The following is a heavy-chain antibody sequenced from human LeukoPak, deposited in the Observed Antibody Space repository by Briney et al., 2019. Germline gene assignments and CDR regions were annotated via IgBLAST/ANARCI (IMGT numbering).Heavy chain of an antibody. CDR2: IHTSGST. Sequence: PSETLSLTCTVSGGSISSYYWSWIRQPAGKGLEWIGRIHTSGSTNYSPSLKSRVTISVDTSKNQFSLKLSSVTAADTAVYYCAGSSLNYYYYMDVWGKGTTVTISS. CDR3: AGSSLNYYYYMDV. V-gene: IGHV4-4*07. D-gene: IGHD3-10*01. CDR1: GGSISSYY. J-gene: IGHJ6*03.